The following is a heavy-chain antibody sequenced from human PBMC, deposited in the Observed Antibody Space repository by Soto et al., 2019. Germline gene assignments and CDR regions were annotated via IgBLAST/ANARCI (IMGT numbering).Heavy chain of an antibody. CDR2: IYYTGSA. CDR1: GGSLSSDDYY. V-gene: IGHV4-30-4*01. J-gene: IGHJ5*01. Sequence: QVQLQESGPGLVKPSQTLSLTCTVSGGSLSSDDYYWSWLRQHPQRGLEWIGYIYYTGSAYYNPSLKSRVTISVNTSKNQFSLGVSSGTAADTAVYYCARDLQSARNKNWFDSWGQGTLVTVSS. CDR3: ARDLQSARNKNWFDS.